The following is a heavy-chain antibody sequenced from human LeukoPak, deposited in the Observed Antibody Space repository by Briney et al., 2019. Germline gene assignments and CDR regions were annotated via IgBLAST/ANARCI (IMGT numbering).Heavy chain of an antibody. V-gene: IGHV1-24*01. Sequence: ASVKVSCKVSGYTLSDLSMHWVRQAPGKGLEWMGGFDPEDGETIYAQTFQDRVTMTEDTSTDTAYMELGSLRSEDTAVYYCAADTSRIPGIAVDGFDIWGQGTLVTVSS. CDR1: GYTLSDLS. J-gene: IGHJ3*02. CDR3: AADTSRIPGIAVDGFDI. CDR2: FDPEDGET. D-gene: IGHD6-13*01.